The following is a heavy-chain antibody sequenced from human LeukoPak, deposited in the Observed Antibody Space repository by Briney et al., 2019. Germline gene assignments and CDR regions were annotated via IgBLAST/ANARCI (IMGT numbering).Heavy chain of an antibody. V-gene: IGHV3-21*01. Sequence: GGSLRLSCASSGFTFNTFNMNWFRQAPGKRLEWVSSVISGGDYKYYADSAKGRFTTSRDNAKNSLSLQLDTLRVEDTAIYYCARGHYDVLASSYKWTPDYWGQGTLVTVSS. CDR2: VISGGDYK. D-gene: IGHD3-9*01. J-gene: IGHJ4*02. CDR3: ARGHYDVLASSYKWTPDY. CDR1: GFTFNTFN.